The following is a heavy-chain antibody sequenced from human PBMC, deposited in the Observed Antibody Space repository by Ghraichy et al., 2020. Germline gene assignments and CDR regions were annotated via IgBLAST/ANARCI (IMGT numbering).Heavy chain of an antibody. J-gene: IGHJ6*02. V-gene: IGHV1-2*02. CDR2: ITPNSGGT. CDR3: AKSSYSGNSYYYYGLDI. Sequence: ASVKVSCKASEDTFSDYFIHWVRQAPGHGLEWMGWITPNSGGTNYAQKFQGRVTMTRDMSISSAYMDLSRLRSDDTAVYYCAKSSYSGNSYYYYGLDIWGQGTTVTVSS. D-gene: IGHD1-26*01. CDR1: EDTFSDYF.